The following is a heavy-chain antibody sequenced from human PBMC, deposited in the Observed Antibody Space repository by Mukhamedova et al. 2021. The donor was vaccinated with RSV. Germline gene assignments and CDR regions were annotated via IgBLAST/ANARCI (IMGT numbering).Heavy chain of an antibody. Sequence: SWVRQAPGQGLEWMGGIIPIFGTANYAQKFQGRVTITADESTSTAYMELSSLRSEDTTVYYCARSLYGGYGNFDYWGQGTLVTVS. D-gene: IGHD5-12*01. CDR3: ARSLYGGYGNFDY. CDR2: IIPIFGTA. V-gene: IGHV1-69*01. J-gene: IGHJ4*02.